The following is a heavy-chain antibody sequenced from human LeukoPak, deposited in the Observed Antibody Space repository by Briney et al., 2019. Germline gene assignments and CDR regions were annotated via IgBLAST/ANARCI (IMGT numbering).Heavy chain of an antibody. D-gene: IGHD3-10*01. CDR3: ARGGNRFGGFYFDY. Sequence: SETLSLTCTVSADSLSSGGHYRAWIRQFPGKGLESIGFIHHSGRSRHNPSLKDRVAISVDTSRKQFALKLSSVTAADTAMYYCARGGNRFGGFYFDYWGQGIQVIVSS. V-gene: IGHV4-31*03. CDR2: IHHSGRS. CDR1: ADSLSSGGHY. J-gene: IGHJ4*02.